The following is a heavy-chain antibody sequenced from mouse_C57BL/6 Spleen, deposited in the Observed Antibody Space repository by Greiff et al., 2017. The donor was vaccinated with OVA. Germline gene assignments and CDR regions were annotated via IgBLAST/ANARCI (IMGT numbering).Heavy chain of an antibody. D-gene: IGHD2-3*01. J-gene: IGHJ3*01. CDR2: IYPRSGNI. CDR1: GYTFTSYG. CDR3: ATPIYDGYSWFGY. V-gene: IGHV1-81*01. Sequence: VQLQQSGAELARPGASVKLSCKASGYTFTSYGISWVRQRTGQGLEWIGEIYPRSGNIYYNEKFKGQATLTADKSSSTGYMELRSLTSEDSAVYFCATPIYDGYSWFGYWGQGTLVTVSA.